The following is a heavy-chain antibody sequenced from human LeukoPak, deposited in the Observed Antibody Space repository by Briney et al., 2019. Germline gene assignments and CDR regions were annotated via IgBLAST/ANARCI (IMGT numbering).Heavy chain of an antibody. D-gene: IGHD6-19*01. CDR3: ARSRAVAGSRDWFDP. J-gene: IGHJ5*02. CDR2: INRSGST. V-gene: IGHV4-34*01. Sequence: SETLSLTCTVSGGSISGYYWSWIRRPPGKGLEWIGEINRSGSTNYNPSLKSRVTISVDTSKNQFSLKLSSVTAADTAVYYCARSRAVAGSRDWFDPWGQGTLVTVSS. CDR1: GGSISGYY.